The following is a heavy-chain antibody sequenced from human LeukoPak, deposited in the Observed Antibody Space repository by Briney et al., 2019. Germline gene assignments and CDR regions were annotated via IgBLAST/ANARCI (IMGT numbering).Heavy chain of an antibody. CDR3: ARELGRNAFDI. D-gene: IGHD7-27*01. V-gene: IGHV1-2*02. CDR1: GYTFSDNH. Sequence: ASVKVSCKASGYTFSDNHMYWIRQAPGQGLECMGYISPNSGDTSYAQKFQGRITMTGDTSISTAYMELSSLRSDDTAVYYCARELGRNAFDIRGQGTMVTVSS. J-gene: IGHJ3*02. CDR2: ISPNSGDT.